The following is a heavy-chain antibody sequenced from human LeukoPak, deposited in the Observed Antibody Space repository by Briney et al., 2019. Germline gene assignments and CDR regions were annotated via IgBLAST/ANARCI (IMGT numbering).Heavy chain of an antibody. J-gene: IGHJ5*02. CDR2: ISSSSSYI. CDR3: ARDKDCSGGSCYLLWFDP. D-gene: IGHD2-15*01. V-gene: IGHV3-21*01. Sequence: GGSLRLSCAASGFTFSSYSMNWVRQAPGKGLEGVSSISSSSSYIYYADSVKGRFTISRDNAKNSLYLQMNSLRAEDTAVYYCARDKDCSGGSCYLLWFDPWGQGTLVTVSS. CDR1: GFTFSSYS.